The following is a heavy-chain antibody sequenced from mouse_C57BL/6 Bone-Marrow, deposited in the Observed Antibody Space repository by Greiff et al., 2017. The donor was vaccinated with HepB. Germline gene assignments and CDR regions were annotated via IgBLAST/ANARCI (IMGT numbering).Heavy chain of an antibody. D-gene: IGHD1-1*01. CDR2: INYDGSST. Sequence: EVMLVESEGGLVQPGSSMKLSCTASGFTFSDYYMAWVRQVPEKGLEWVANINYDGSSTYYLDSLKSRFIISRDNAKNILYLQMSSLKSEDTATYYCARDVYYGSDAMDYWGQGTSVTVSS. CDR1: GFTFSDYY. CDR3: ARDVYYGSDAMDY. V-gene: IGHV5-16*01. J-gene: IGHJ4*01.